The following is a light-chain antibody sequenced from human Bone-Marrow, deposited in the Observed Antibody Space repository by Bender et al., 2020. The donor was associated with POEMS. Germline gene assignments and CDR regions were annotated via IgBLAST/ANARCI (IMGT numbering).Light chain of an antibody. CDR3: ASWDDSLNGVL. J-gene: IGLJ2*01. CDR2: TTI. CDR1: SSNIGGNP. V-gene: IGLV1-44*01. Sequence: QSVLTQPPSVSGTPGQSLTISCSGSSSNIGGNPVNWYQQLPGSTPKLPIFTTIQRPSGVPDRVSGSKSDTSDSLVISGLQSEDEAHYYGASWDDSLNGVLFGGGTKLTV.